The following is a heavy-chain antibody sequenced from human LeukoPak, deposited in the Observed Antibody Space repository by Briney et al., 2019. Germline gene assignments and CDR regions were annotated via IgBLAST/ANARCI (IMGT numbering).Heavy chain of an antibody. CDR3: ARALSD. J-gene: IGHJ4*02. CDR2: IKQDGSEK. V-gene: IGHV3-7*03. D-gene: IGHD2-21*01. Sequence: GGSLRLSCAASGFTFSSYWTHWVRQAPGKGLEWVANIKQDGSEKYYVDSVKGRFSISRDNAKNSLYLQMNSLRAEDTAVYYCARALSDWGQGTLVTVSS. CDR1: GFTFSSYW.